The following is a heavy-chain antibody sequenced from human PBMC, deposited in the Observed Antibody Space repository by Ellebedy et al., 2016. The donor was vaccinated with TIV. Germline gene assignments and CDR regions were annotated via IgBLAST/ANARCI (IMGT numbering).Heavy chain of an antibody. Sequence: PGGSLRLSCEASGFTFSSFGMHWVRQAPGKGLEWVAVIWYDGSTQYSADSVKGRFTISRDNAKNSLYLQMNSLRAEDTAVYYCASSLMENEAVAGTAFFQYWGQGTLVTVSS. J-gene: IGHJ1*01. D-gene: IGHD6-19*01. CDR3: ASSLMENEAVAGTAFFQY. CDR1: GFTFSSFG. CDR2: IWYDGSTQ. V-gene: IGHV3-33*03.